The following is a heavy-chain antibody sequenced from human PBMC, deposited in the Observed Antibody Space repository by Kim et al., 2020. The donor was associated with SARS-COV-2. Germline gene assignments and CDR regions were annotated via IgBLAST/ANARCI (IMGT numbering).Heavy chain of an antibody. D-gene: IGHD1-20*01. J-gene: IGHJ4*02. Sequence: PSLKCRVTISVDTSKNQFSLKLSSVTAADTAVYYCARGGRYNWIRSFDYWGQGTLVTVSS. V-gene: IGHV4-34*01. CDR3: ARGGRYNWIRSFDY.